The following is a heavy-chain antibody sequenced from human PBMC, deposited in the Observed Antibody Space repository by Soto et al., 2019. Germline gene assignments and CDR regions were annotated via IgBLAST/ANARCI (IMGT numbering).Heavy chain of an antibody. CDR3: ARESLVHGSGSSPDFQH. Sequence: LRLSCAASGFTFSSYAMSWIRQPPGKGLEWIGCIYYSGSTYYNPSLKSRVNISVDTSKNQFSLKLSSVTAADTAVFYCARESLVHGSGSSPDFQHWGQGTLVTVSS. J-gene: IGHJ1*01. CDR2: IYYSGST. V-gene: IGHV4-30-4*01. D-gene: IGHD3-10*01. CDR1: GFTFSSYA.